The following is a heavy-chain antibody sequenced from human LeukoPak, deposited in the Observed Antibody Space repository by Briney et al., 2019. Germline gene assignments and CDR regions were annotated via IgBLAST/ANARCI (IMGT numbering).Heavy chain of an antibody. CDR3: GRQGYTASYYFLDY. Sequence: PSETLSLTCTVSIGSINSYYWGWVRQPAGKGLEWIGRIYTIGTTNYSPSLKSRLSMSVDTSKNQFSLRLRSVTAAGTAVYYCGRQGYTASYYFLDYWSHGTVVTVSS. V-gene: IGHV4-4*07. J-gene: IGHJ4*01. CDR2: IYTIGTT. D-gene: IGHD1-26*01. CDR1: IGSINSYY.